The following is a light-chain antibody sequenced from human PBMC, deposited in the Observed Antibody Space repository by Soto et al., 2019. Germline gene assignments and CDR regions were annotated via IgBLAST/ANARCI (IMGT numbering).Light chain of an antibody. J-gene: IGKJ1*01. Sequence: DIQMTQSPSTLSASIGDRVTITCRASQSINNWLAWYQQKPGKAPKLLIYAASSLQSGVPSRFSGSGSGTDFTLTISSLKTQDFETSYCQQSYSTPTFGQGTKVDIK. CDR2: AAS. CDR3: QQSYSTPT. CDR1: QSINNW. V-gene: IGKV1-39*01.